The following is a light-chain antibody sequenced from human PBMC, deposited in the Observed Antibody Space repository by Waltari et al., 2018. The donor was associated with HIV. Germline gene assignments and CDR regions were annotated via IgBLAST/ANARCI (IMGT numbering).Light chain of an antibody. CDR2: GAS. Sequence: EIIMTQSPGSLSVSPGERATLSCRANESVDSNLAWYQQKPGQPPRLLILGASTRATGIPVRFSGSGSGSDFTLTIDSLQSEDSALYYCQQYNKWPPYTFGQGTRLEIK. V-gene: IGKV3-15*01. CDR1: ESVDSN. CDR3: QQYNKWPPYT. J-gene: IGKJ2*01.